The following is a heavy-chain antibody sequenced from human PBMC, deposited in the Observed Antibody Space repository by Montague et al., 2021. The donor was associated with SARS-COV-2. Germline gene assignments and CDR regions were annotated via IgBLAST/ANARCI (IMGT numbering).Heavy chain of an antibody. Sequence: SLRLSCAASRITFSTYEMIWVRQAPGKGLEWVSSIGASGSSTHYADSVKGRFTISRDNAKSSLFLQMDSLRVEDTAIYYCECLGSSDWYHWFDPWDQGTLVTVSS. CDR1: RITFSTYE. J-gene: IGHJ5*02. CDR2: IGASGSST. V-gene: IGHV3-48*03. D-gene: IGHD6-19*01. CDR3: ECLGSSDWYHWFDP.